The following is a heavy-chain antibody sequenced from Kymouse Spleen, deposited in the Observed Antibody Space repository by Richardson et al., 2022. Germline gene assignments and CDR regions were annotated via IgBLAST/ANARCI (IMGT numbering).Heavy chain of an antibody. CDR1: GGSVSSGSYY. J-gene: IGHJ6*02. CDR3: ARDGNWNYGYYYGMDV. V-gene: IGHV4-61*01. Sequence: QVQLQESGPGLVKPSETLSLTCTVSGGSVSSGSYYWSWIRQPPGKGLEWIGYIYYSGSTNYNPSLKSRVTISVDTSKNQFSLKLSSVTAADTAVYYCARDGNWNYGYYYGMDVWGQGTTVTVSS. D-gene: IGHD1-7*01. CDR2: IYYSGST.